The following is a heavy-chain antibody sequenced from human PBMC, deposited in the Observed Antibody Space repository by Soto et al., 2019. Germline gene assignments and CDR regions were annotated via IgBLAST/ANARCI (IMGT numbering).Heavy chain of an antibody. CDR2: IKYSGTT. CDR3: ASHGITGSYYAAFDI. D-gene: IGHD1-26*01. Sequence: SWRLSLTCTVCRGSISSSRCHLGWIRQPPGKGLEWIASIKYSGTTFYNPSLKSRVTLSVDTSKNQFALKLSSVTAAETAVYYCASHGITGSYYAAFDIWGQGTMVTVPS. V-gene: IGHV4-39*01. J-gene: IGHJ3*02. CDR1: RGSISSSRCH.